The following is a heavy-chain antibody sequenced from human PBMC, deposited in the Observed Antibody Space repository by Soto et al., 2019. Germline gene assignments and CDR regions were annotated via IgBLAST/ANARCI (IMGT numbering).Heavy chain of an antibody. Sequence: PSETLSLTCTVSGGSISSYYWSWIRQHPGKGLEWIGYIYYSGSTYYNPSLKSRVTISVDTSKNQFSLKLSSVTAADTAVYYCARGQDSGYDSYYFDYWGQGTLVTVSS. V-gene: IGHV4-59*06. CDR2: IYYSGST. CDR3: ARGQDSGYDSYYFDY. J-gene: IGHJ4*02. CDR1: GGSISSYY. D-gene: IGHD5-12*01.